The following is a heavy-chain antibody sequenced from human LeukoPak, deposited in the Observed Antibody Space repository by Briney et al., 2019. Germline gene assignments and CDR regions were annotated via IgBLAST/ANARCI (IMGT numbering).Heavy chain of an antibody. CDR2: ISSSSSYI. CDR3: ARLYRVAATFDP. D-gene: IGHD2-15*01. CDR1: GFTFSSYS. V-gene: IGHV3-21*01. J-gene: IGHJ5*02. Sequence: PGGSLRLSCAASGFTFSSYSMNWVRQAPGKGLEWVSSISSSSSYIYYADSVKGRFTISRDNAKNSLYLQMNSLRAEDTAVYYCARLYRVAATFDPWGQGTLVTASS.